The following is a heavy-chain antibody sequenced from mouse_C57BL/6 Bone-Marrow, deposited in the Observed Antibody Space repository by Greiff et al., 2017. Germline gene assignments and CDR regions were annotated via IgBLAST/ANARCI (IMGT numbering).Heavy chain of an antibody. Sequence: EVQLQESGPGLVKPSQSLSLTCSVTGYSITSGYYWNWIRQFPGNKLEWMGYISYDGSNNYNPSLKNRISITRDTSKNQFFLKLNSVTTEDTATYDCASLLWLRRGFAYWGQGTLVTVSA. CDR2: ISYDGSN. J-gene: IGHJ3*01. V-gene: IGHV3-6*01. CDR1: GYSITSGYY. D-gene: IGHD2-2*01. CDR3: ASLLWLRRGFAY.